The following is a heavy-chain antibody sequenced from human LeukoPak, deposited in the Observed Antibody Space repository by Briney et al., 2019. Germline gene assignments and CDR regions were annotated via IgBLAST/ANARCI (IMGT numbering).Heavy chain of an antibody. CDR2: INHSGST. Sequence: PSETLSLTCAVYGGSFSGYYWSWIRQPPGKGLERIGEINHSGSTNYNPSLKSRVTISVDTSKNQFSLKLSSVTAADTAVYYCARGAYGSGSYSALYYYYMDVWGKGTTVTVSS. J-gene: IGHJ6*03. D-gene: IGHD3-10*01. CDR3: ARGAYGSGSYSALYYYYMDV. V-gene: IGHV4-34*01. CDR1: GGSFSGYY.